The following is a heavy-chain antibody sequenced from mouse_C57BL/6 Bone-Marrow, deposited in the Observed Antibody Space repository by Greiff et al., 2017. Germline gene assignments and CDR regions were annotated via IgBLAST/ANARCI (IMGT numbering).Heavy chain of an antibody. D-gene: IGHD3-2*02. J-gene: IGHJ3*01. CDR1: GYTFTSYW. V-gene: IGHV1-55*01. CDR3: ASPLDSSVYPWFAY. CDR2: IYPGSGST. Sequence: QVQLQQPGAELVKPGASVKMSCKASGYTFTSYWITWVKQRPGQGLEWIGDIYPGSGSTNYNEKFKSKATLTVDTSSSTAYMQLSSLPSEDAAVYYCASPLDSSVYPWFAYWGQGTLVTVSA.